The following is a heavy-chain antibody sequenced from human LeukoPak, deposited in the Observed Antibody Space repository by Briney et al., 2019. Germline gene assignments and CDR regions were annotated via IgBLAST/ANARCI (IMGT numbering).Heavy chain of an antibody. D-gene: IGHD3-9*01. CDR2: IHYTGAT. CDR3: ARGNILTGYCFDF. J-gene: IGHJ4*02. V-gene: IGHV4-39*07. Sequence: PSETLSLTCTVSGDSISSNGYYWGWIRQTPGRGLEWVGEIHYTGATSYNPSLKSRATISTDTSKNQFSLRLSSVTAADTAVYYCARGNILTGYCFDFWGQGALVTVPS. CDR1: GDSISSNGYY.